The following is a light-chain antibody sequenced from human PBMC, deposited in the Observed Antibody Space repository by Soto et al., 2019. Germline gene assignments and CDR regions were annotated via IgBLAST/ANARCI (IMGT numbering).Light chain of an antibody. CDR1: QGISNH. J-gene: IGKJ1*01. V-gene: IGKV1-5*03. CDR2: KAS. CDR3: QHYNSYSEA. Sequence: DIQLSQSPFFLYASVGDRVTITCRASQGISNHLNWYQQKPGKAPKLLIYKASTLKSGVPSRFSGSGSGTEFTLTISSLQPDDFATYYCQHYNSYSEAFGQGTKVDIK.